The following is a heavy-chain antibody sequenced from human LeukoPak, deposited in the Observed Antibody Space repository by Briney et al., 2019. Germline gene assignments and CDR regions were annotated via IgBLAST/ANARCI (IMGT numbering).Heavy chain of an antibody. J-gene: IGHJ4*02. Sequence: GGSLRLSCAASGFTFSDYYMSWIRQAPGEGLEWLSFISQSGADIHYADSVRGRFTISRDNAQNSLYLQMNSLRAEDTAVYCCARDIRAVGATLYFDYWGQGALVTVSS. V-gene: IGHV3-11*01. D-gene: IGHD1-26*01. CDR3: ARDIRAVGATLYFDY. CDR1: GFTFSDYY. CDR2: ISQSGADI.